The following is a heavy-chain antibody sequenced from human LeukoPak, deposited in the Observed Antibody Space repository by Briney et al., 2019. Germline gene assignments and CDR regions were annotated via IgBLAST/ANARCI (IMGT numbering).Heavy chain of an antibody. J-gene: IGHJ4*02. Sequence: GSLRLSCAASGFTFSSYGMHWVRQAPGKGLEWVAVISYDGSNKYYADSVKGRFTISRDNSKNTLYLQMNSLRAEDTAVYYCAKHLDYWGQGTLVTVSS. CDR3: AKHLDY. CDR2: ISYDGSNK. CDR1: GFTFSSYG. V-gene: IGHV3-30*18.